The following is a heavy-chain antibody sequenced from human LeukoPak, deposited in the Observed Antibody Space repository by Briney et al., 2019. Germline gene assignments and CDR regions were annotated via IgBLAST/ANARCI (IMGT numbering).Heavy chain of an antibody. CDR1: AFTFSSYA. CDR3: ASGEGHYYDSSGYYKFDY. J-gene: IGHJ4*02. Sequence: GGSLRLACAAAAFTFSSYAMSWVRQAPGKGLEWVSAISGSGGSTYYADSVKGRFTISRDNSKNTLYLQMNSLRAEDTAVYYCASGEGHYYDSSGYYKFDYWGQGTLVTVSS. D-gene: IGHD3-22*01. V-gene: IGHV3-23*01. CDR2: ISGSGGST.